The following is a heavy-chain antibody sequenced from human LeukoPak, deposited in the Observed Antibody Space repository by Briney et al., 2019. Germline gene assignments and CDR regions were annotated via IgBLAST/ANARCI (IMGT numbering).Heavy chain of an antibody. CDR2: IYYSGTT. Sequence: MASETLSLTCTVSGDSISSYYWTWIRQPPGKGLEWIGYIYYSGTTNYNPSLKSRVTISVDKSKNQFSLKLSSVTAADTAVYYCARWQTGTTGRYFDYWGQGTLVTVSS. V-gene: IGHV4-59*12. CDR1: GDSISSYY. J-gene: IGHJ4*02. CDR3: ARWQTGTTGRYFDY. D-gene: IGHD4-17*01.